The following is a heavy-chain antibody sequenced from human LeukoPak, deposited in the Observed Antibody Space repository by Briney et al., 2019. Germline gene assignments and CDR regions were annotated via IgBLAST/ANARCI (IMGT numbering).Heavy chain of an antibody. CDR1: GFTFSSYG. Sequence: PGGSLRLSCAASGFTFSSYGMHWVRQAPGKGLEWVAVIWYDGSNKYYADSVKGRFTISRDNSKNTLYLQMNSLRAEDTAVYYCARDFQFNYYDSSGYDDYWGQGTLVTVSS. V-gene: IGHV3-33*01. D-gene: IGHD3-22*01. J-gene: IGHJ4*02. CDR3: ARDFQFNYYDSSGYDDY. CDR2: IWYDGSNK.